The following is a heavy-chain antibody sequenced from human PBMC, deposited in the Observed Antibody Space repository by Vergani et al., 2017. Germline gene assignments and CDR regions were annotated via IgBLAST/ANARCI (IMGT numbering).Heavy chain of an antibody. V-gene: IGHV4-59*01. CDR2: IYYSGST. CDR3: ARVRADSSGYSDAFDI. CDR1: GASISSYY. J-gene: IGHJ3*02. Sequence: QVQLQESGPGLVKPSETLSLTCTVSGASISSYYWSWIRQPPGKGLEWIGYIYYSGSTNYNPSLKSRVTISVDTSKNQFSLKLSSVTAADTAGYYCARVRADSSGYSDAFDIWGQGTMVTVSS. D-gene: IGHD3-22*01.